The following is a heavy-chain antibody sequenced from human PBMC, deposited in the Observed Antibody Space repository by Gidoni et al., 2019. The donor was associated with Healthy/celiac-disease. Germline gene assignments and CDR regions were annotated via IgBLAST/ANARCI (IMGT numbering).Heavy chain of an antibody. V-gene: IGHV1-18*04. CDR3: ARVDCSGGSCYSGDYYYYYGMDV. D-gene: IGHD2-15*01. CDR2: ISAYNGNT. J-gene: IGHJ6*02. Sequence: QVQLVQSGAEVKKPGASVKVSCKASGYTLTSYGISWVRQAPGQGREWMEWISAYNGNTNYAQKRQGRVTMITDASTSTDYMELRSLRSDDTAVYFCARVDCSGGSCYSGDYYYYYGMDVWGQGTTVTVSS. CDR1: GYTLTSYG.